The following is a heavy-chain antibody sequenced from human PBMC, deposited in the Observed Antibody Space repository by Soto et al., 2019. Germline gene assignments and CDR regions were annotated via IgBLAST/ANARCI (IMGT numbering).Heavy chain of an antibody. CDR1: GGSVSSGSYY. Sequence: QVQLQESGPGLVKPSETLSLTCTVSGGSVSSGSYYWSWIRQPPGKGLEWIGYIYYSGSTNYNPSLKSRVTISVDTSKNQVSLKLSSVTAADTAVYYCARVMTTVRAFDIWGQGTMVTVSS. CDR3: ARVMTTVRAFDI. D-gene: IGHD4-17*01. J-gene: IGHJ3*02. V-gene: IGHV4-61*01. CDR2: IYYSGST.